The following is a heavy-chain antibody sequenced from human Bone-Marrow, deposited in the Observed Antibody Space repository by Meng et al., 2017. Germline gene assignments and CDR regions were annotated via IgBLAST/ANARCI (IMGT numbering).Heavy chain of an antibody. Sequence: QLQLQESGPGLLKPSETLSLTCTLPGGSISSSSYYWGWIRQPPGKGLEWIGSIYYSGGTYYNPSLKSRVTISVDTSKNQFSLKLSSVTAADTAVYYCARATQRGYTLRVGFDPWGQGTLVTVSS. CDR1: GGSISSSSYY. D-gene: IGHD5-18*01. CDR2: IYYSGGT. V-gene: IGHV4-39*01. CDR3: ARATQRGYTLRVGFDP. J-gene: IGHJ5*02.